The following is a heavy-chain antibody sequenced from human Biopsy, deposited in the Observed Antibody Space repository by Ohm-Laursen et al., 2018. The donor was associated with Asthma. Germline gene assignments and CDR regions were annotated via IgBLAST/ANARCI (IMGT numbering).Heavy chain of an antibody. V-gene: IGHV1-46*02. CDR2: INPSGAGT. CDR3: ARARETTNYGDRDFDI. J-gene: IGHJ4*02. CDR1: GFSFDNYF. Sequence: SVKVSCKASGFSFDNYFMHWVRQAPGQGLEWMGIINPSGAGTRYAEKFKGRLIVSRDASTSTAFMELRSLRSDDTAIYFCARARETTNYGDRDFDIWGQGTLITVSS. D-gene: IGHD2-8*01.